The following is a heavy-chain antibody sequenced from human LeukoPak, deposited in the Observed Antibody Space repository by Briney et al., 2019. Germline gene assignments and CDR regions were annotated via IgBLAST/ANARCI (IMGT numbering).Heavy chain of an antibody. J-gene: IGHJ4*02. CDR2: ISGSGGST. V-gene: IGHV3-23*01. D-gene: IGHD3-3*01. CDR1: GFTFSRYG. CDR3: AKGKVGTAYYDFWSGYPLDY. Sequence: GGSLRLSCAASGFTFSRYGMGWVRQAPGKGLEWVSAISGSGGSTYYADSVKGRFTISRDNSKNTLYLQMNSLRAEDTAVYYCAKGKVGTAYYDFWSGYPLDYWGQGTLVTVSS.